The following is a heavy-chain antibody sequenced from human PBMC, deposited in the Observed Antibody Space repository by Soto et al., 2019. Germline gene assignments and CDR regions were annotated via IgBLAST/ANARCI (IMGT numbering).Heavy chain of an antibody. D-gene: IGHD2-2*01. J-gene: IGHJ6*01. CDR1: CGTISSYY. Sequence: SENLSLTSRISCGTISSYYWSWFRQAPGRELEWIGFISYSGSTNYNPALTSRVTISVETSKDQISLSLNSVAAADTAVYYCARVQSTSWGYYYAVDVWGQGTTVTVSS. CDR2: ISYSGST. V-gene: IGHV4-59*01. CDR3: ARVQSTSWGYYYAVDV.